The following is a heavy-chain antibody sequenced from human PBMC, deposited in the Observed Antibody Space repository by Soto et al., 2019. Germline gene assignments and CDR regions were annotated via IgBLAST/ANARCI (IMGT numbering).Heavy chain of an antibody. J-gene: IGHJ6*02. CDR1: GGSISSSSYY. V-gene: IGHV4-39*01. CDR3: ARGYGSGPYYYYGMDV. D-gene: IGHD3-10*01. CDR2: IYYSGST. Sequence: SETLSLTCTVSGGSISSSSYYWGWIRQPPGKGLEWIGSIYYSGSTYYNPSLKSRVTISVDTSKNQFSLKLSSVTAADTAVYYCARGYGSGPYYYYGMDVWGQGTTVTVSS.